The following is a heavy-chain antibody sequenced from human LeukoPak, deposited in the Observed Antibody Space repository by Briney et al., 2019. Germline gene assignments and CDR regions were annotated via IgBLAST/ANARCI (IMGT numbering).Heavy chain of an antibody. CDR2: IGPTGSDR. Sequence: GGSLRLSCTASGLTFSTSGFNWVRQAPGKGLEWVASIGPTGSDRYHADSIKGRFTISRDNANSFLYLQMNSLRAEDTAVYYCATETNGRHYDYWGQGTLLTVSS. J-gene: IGHJ4*02. CDR1: GLTFSTSG. V-gene: IGHV3-21*06. D-gene: IGHD1-14*01. CDR3: ATETNGRHYDY.